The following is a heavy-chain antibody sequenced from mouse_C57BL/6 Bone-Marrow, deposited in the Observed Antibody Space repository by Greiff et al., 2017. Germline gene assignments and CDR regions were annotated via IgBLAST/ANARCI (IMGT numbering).Heavy chain of an antibody. CDR3: ARIYDGKGYAMDY. CDR1: GYAFTNYL. CDR2: ISPGSGGT. J-gene: IGHJ4*01. Sequence: VQRVESGAELVRPGTSVSVSCKASGYAFTNYLIEWVKQRPGQGLEWIGVISPGSGGTNYNELFKGMATLTADKSSSPAYIQLSSLTSEDSAVYFCARIYDGKGYAMDYWGQGTSVTVSS. D-gene: IGHD2-1*01. V-gene: IGHV1-54*01.